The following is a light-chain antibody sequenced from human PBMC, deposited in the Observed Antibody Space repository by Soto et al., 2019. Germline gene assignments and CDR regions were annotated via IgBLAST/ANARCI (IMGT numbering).Light chain of an antibody. CDR2: DAS. J-gene: IGKJ4*01. Sequence: EIVLTQSPVTLSLSPGERATLSCRASQSVTTFLAWYQQKPGQAPRLLIYDASKRATGIPARFSGSGSGSDFTLTISSLEPEDSAVYYCQQRTNWPLTFGGGTKVELK. CDR1: QSVTTF. CDR3: QQRTNWPLT. V-gene: IGKV3-11*01.